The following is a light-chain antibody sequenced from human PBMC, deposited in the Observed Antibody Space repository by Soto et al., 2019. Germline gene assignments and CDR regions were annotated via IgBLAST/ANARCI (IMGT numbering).Light chain of an antibody. V-gene: IGLV2-11*01. CDR2: GVS. CDR1: SSDVGGYNY. CDR3: CSYAGSYTYV. Sequence: QSVLTQPRSVSGSPGQSVTISCTGTSSDVGGYNYVSWYQQHPGKAPKLMIYGVSKQPSGVPDRFSGSKSGNTASLTISGLQAEDEADYYCCSYAGSYTYVFGTGTKVTVL. J-gene: IGLJ1*01.